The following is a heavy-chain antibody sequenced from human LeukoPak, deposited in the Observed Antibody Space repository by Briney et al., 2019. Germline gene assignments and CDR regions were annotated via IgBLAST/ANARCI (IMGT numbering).Heavy chain of an antibody. CDR2: IYYSGST. Sequence: SETLSLTCTVSGGSVSSGSYYWSWIRQPPGKGLEWIGYIYYSGSTYYNPSLKSRVTISVDTSKNQFSLKLSSVTAADTAVYYCARVVRADLVVRYYFDYWGQGTLVTVSS. CDR1: GGSVSSGSYY. D-gene: IGHD3-22*01. V-gene: IGHV4-61*01. CDR3: ARVVRADLVVRYYFDY. J-gene: IGHJ4*02.